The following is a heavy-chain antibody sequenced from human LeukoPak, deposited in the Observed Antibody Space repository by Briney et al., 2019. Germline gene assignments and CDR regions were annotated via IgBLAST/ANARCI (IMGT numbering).Heavy chain of an antibody. CDR1: GFAFSSYA. CDR2: ISHDGSKK. V-gene: IGHV3-30-3*01. Sequence: GGSLRLSCAASGFAFSSYAVHWVRQAPGKGLECVAVISHDGSKKYYADFVKGRFTISRDNSKNTLYLHMNSLIPEDTAVYSCAKDWKFYYVSGSFFPANWGQGTLVTVSS. D-gene: IGHD3-10*01. J-gene: IGHJ4*02. CDR3: AKDWKFYYVSGSFFPAN.